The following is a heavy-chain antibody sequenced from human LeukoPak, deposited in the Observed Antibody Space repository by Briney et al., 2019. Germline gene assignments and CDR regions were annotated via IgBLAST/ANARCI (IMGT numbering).Heavy chain of an antibody. V-gene: IGHV1-2*02. CDR1: GYTFTSYG. J-gene: IGHJ4*02. D-gene: IGHD6-13*01. CDR3: ARQNRAAAAFEY. CDR2: INPNSGGT. Sequence: GASVKVSCKASGYTFTSYGISWVRQAPGQGLEWMGWINPNSGGTNYAQKFQGRVTMTRDTSISTAYMELSRLRSDDTAVYYCARQNRAAAAFEYWGQGTLVTVSS.